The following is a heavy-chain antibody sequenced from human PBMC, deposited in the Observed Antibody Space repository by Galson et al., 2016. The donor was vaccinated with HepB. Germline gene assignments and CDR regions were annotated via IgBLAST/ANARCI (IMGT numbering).Heavy chain of an antibody. Sequence: SLRLSCAASGFTFSHSAMNWVRQAPGKGLEWVSVVGGGSTFYADSVKGRFIISRDNSKNTLYLQMHSLRAEDTAVYYCAKGGTFGDSPVDYWGQGTLVTVSS. V-gene: IGHV3-23*01. CDR2: VGGGST. J-gene: IGHJ4*02. CDR1: GFTFSHSA. CDR3: AKGGTFGDSPVDY. D-gene: IGHD4-17*01.